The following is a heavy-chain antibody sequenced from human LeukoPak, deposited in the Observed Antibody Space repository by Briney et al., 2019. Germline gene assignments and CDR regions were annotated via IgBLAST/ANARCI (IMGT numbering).Heavy chain of an antibody. CDR3: ARDTVGFDY. J-gene: IGHJ4*02. CDR2: IWYDGSNK. Sequence: GGSLRLSCAASGFTFSSYAMSWVRQAPGKGLEWVAVIWYDGSNKYYADSVKGRFTISRDNSKNTLFLQMNSLRAEDTAVYYCARDTVGFDYWGQGTLVTVSS. CDR1: GFTFSSYA. V-gene: IGHV3-33*08. D-gene: IGHD4-17*01.